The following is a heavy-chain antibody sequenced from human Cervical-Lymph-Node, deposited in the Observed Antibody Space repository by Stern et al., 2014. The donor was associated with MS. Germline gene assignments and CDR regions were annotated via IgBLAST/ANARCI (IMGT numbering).Heavy chain of an antibody. Sequence: QVQLQQSGPGLVKPSETLSLTCTVSGGSINSSTYYWGWIRQPPGKGLEWIGSIYYSGSTYYNPSLKSRVTISVDTSKTQFPLKLSSVTAADTAVYYCAGQYLPAMGNWFDPWGQGTLVTVSS. D-gene: IGHD2-2*02. J-gene: IGHJ5*02. CDR1: GGSINSSTYY. V-gene: IGHV4-39*01. CDR3: AGQYLPAMGNWFDP. CDR2: IYYSGST.